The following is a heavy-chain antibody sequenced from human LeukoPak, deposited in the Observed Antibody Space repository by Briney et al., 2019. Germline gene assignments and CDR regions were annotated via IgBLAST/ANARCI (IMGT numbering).Heavy chain of an antibody. CDR2: IYTSGST. D-gene: IGHD6-19*01. J-gene: IGHJ4*02. Sequence: SETLSLTCTVSGGSISSYYWSWIRQPAGKGLEWIGRIYTSGSTNYNPSLKSRVTMSVDTSKNQFSLKLSSVTAADTAVYYCARGSHPVTGTLGGYFDPWGQGTLVTVSS. V-gene: IGHV4-4*07. CDR1: GGSISSYY. CDR3: ARGSHPVTGTLGGYFDP.